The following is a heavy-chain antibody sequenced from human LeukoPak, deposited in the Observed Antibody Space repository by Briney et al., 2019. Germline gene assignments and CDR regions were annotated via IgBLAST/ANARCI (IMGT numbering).Heavy chain of an antibody. CDR3: AKGGSGNYGHY. V-gene: IGHV3-21*04. J-gene: IGHJ4*02. CDR1: GFTFSSYS. Sequence: GGSLRLFCAASGFTFSSYSMNWVRQAPGKGLEWVSSISSSSTYIYYADSVKGRFTISRDNSKNTLYLQMNSLRAEDTAVYYCAKGGSGNYGHYWGQGTLVTVSS. D-gene: IGHD3-10*01. CDR2: ISSSSTYI.